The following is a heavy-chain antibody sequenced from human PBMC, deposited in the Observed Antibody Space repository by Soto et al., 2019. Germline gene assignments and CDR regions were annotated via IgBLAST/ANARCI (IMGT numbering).Heavy chain of an antibody. V-gene: IGHV5-51*01. J-gene: IGHJ6*02. Sequence: GESLRISCRTSGYRFTSYWIAWVRQMPGKGLEWMGIIFPSDSDTRYSPSFQGQVTISADRSTSTVFLQWASLKASDTAVYYCARHISNFQYYYYAMDVWGQGTTVTVSS. CDR1: GYRFTSYW. CDR2: IFPSDSDT. CDR3: ARHISNFQYYYYAMDV. D-gene: IGHD1-1*01.